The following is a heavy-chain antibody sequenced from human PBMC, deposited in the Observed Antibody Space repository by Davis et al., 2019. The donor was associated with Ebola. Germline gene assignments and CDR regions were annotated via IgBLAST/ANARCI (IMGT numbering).Heavy chain of an antibody. CDR3: AKDTSNIWFDI. Sequence: GESLKISCAASGFTFRDYAMSWVRQAPGKGLEWVSSIDSSGGSTSYADAVTGRFTISRDNSKNTLYLQMNGLRVEDTAIYYCAKDTSNIWFDIWGQGTVVTVSS. CDR1: GFTFRDYA. J-gene: IGHJ3*02. V-gene: IGHV3-23*01. D-gene: IGHD1-26*01. CDR2: IDSSGGST.